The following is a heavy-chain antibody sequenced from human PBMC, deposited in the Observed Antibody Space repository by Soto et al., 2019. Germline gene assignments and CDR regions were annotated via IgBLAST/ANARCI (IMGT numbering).Heavy chain of an antibody. CDR2: IYSRGDT. CDR1: GGSMGSYY. Sequence: SETLSLTCSVSGGSMGSYYWNWLRQPAGKGLEWIGRIYSRGDTNYNPSVKSRVTMSVDTSKNEFSLRLNSVTAADTAVYYCAGIGEDVYYGMDVCGQGPTVTVYS. CDR3: AGIGEDVYYGMDV. J-gene: IGHJ6*02. D-gene: IGHD2-21*01. V-gene: IGHV4-4*07.